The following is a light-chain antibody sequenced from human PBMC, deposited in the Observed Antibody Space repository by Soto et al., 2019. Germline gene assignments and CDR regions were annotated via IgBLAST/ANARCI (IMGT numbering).Light chain of an antibody. CDR1: ESISSSY. CDR2: STS. Sequence: EIVLTQSPGALSLSPGEGATLRCSASESISSSYLAWYQQRRGQAPRLLIYSTSTRAAGISPRFSGSGAGREFTLTISSLELEDSAIYYCQQYGASPPATFGGGTRVEI. V-gene: IGKV3-20*01. J-gene: IGKJ4*01. CDR3: QQYGASPPAT.